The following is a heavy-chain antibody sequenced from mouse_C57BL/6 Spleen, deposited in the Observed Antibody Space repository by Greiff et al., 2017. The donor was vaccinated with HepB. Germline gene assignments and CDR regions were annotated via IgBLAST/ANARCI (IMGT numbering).Heavy chain of an antibody. D-gene: IGHD1-1*01. Sequence: QVQLQQPGAELVRPGSSVKLSCKASGYTFTSYWMDWVKQRPGQGLEWIGNIYPSDSETHYNQKFKDKATLTVDKSSSTAYMQLSSLTSEDSAVYYCARRATVVDFYAMDYWGQGTSVTVSS. CDR2: IYPSDSET. V-gene: IGHV1-61*01. J-gene: IGHJ4*01. CDR3: ARRATVVDFYAMDY. CDR1: GYTFTSYW.